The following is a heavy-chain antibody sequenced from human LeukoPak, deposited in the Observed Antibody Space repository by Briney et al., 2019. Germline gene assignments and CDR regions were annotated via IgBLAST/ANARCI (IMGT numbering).Heavy chain of an antibody. CDR2: IKQDGTEK. Sequence: GGSLRLSCAASGFSFSRSWMSWVRQAPGKGLEWVANIKQDGTEKYYVDSVKGRFTISRDNAKSSLYLQMDSLRGEDTAVYYCANAGPGLSYYAGYFDSWGQGTLVTVSS. CDR3: ANAGPGLSYYAGYFDS. CDR1: GFSFSRSW. V-gene: IGHV3-7*03. J-gene: IGHJ4*02. D-gene: IGHD1-26*01.